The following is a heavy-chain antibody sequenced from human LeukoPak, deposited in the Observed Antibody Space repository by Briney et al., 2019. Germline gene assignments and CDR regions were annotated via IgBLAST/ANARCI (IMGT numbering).Heavy chain of an antibody. V-gene: IGHV1-8*01. CDR3: ARDRNYYGSGSGEPVDY. Sequence: ASVKVSCKASGYTFTSYDIHWVRQATGQGLEWMGWMNPNSGNTGYAQKFQGRVTMTRNTSISTAYMELSSLRSEDTAVYYCARDRNYYGSGSGEPVDYWGQGTLVTVSS. CDR1: GYTFTSYD. J-gene: IGHJ4*02. CDR2: MNPNSGNT. D-gene: IGHD3-10*01.